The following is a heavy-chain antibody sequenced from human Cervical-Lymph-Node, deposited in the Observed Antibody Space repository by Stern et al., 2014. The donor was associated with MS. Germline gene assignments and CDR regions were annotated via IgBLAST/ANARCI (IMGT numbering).Heavy chain of an antibody. D-gene: IGHD1-26*01. CDR3: ARVAPTVGAAY. V-gene: IGHV1-46*01. CDR2: IRPDGGRT. CDR1: GYTFTDYH. J-gene: IGHJ4*02. Sequence: QVQLVQSGAEVKEPGASVKVSCTASGYTFTDYHIQWVRQAPGPGLEWMVMIRPDGGRTAYAPKFRGRVTMTRDKSTATVYMELNSLRSEDTAVYFCARVAPTVGAAYWGQGTLVTVSS.